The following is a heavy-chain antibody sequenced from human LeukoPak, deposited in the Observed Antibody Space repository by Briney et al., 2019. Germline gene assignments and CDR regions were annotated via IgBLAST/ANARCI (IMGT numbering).Heavy chain of an antibody. J-gene: IGHJ4*02. D-gene: IGHD2-15*01. V-gene: IGHV4-34*01. CDR1: GGSFSGYY. CDR3: ARTRLLYPVDY. CDR2: INHSGST. Sequence: PSETLSLTRAVYGGSFSGYYWSWIRQPPGKGLEWIGEINHSGSTNYNPSLKSRVTISVDTSKNQFSLKLSSVTAADTAVYYCARTRLLYPVDYWGQGTLVTVSS.